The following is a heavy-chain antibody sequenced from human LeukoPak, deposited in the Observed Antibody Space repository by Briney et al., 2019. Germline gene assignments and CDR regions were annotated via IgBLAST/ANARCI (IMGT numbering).Heavy chain of an antibody. CDR2: IKQDGSEK. J-gene: IGHJ4*02. CDR1: GFTFSSYW. CDR3: ARAPGITMVRGVHLAYFDY. D-gene: IGHD3-10*01. V-gene: IGHV3-7*01. Sequence: GGSLRLSCAASGFTFSSYWMSWVRQAPGKGLEWVANIKQDGSEKYYVDSVKGRFTISRDNAKNSLYLQMNSLRAEDTAVYYCARAPGITMVRGVHLAYFDYWGQGTLVTVSS.